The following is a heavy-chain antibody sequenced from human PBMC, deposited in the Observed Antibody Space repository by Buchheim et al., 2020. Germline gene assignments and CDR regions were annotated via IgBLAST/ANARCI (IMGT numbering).Heavy chain of an antibody. CDR1: QFTFNTYW. J-gene: IGHJ3*02. Sequence: EVQLVESGGGLVQPGGSLRLSCAASQFTFNTYWMHWVRQVPGKGLVWVSRISSDGSSISYADSVKGRFTISRDTAKKTRYLQMDGLRAEDTAIYYCARVQLLADDIFDIWGQGT. V-gene: IGHV3-74*01. CDR2: ISSDGSSI. CDR3: ARVQLLADDIFDI. D-gene: IGHD2-2*01.